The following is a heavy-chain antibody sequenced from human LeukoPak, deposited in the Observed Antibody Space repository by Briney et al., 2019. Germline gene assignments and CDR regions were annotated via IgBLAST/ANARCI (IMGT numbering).Heavy chain of an antibody. CDR1: GFTFSSYS. CDR3: ARDAYGSGSSWFGY. D-gene: IGHD3-10*01. CDR2: ISSSSSTI. Sequence: PGGSLRLSCPASGFTFSSYSMNWVRQAPGKGLEWVSYISSSSSTIYYADSVKGRFTISRDNAKNSLYLQMNSLRAEDTAVYYCARDAYGSGSSWFGYWGQETLVTVSS. J-gene: IGHJ4*02. V-gene: IGHV3-48*01.